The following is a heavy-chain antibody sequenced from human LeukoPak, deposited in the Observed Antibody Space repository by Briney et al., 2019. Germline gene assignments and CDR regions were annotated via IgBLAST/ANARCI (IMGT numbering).Heavy chain of an antibody. D-gene: IGHD6-13*01. CDR2: IYSGGST. CDR3: ARVAPGYSSSWYVDY. CDR1: GFTVSSNY. J-gene: IGHJ4*02. Sequence: GGSPRLSCAASGFTVSSNYMSWVRQAPGKGLGWVSVIYSGGSTYYADSVKGRFTISRDNSKNTLYLQMNSLRAEDTAVYYCARVAPGYSSSWYVDYWGQGTLVTVSS. V-gene: IGHV3-53*01.